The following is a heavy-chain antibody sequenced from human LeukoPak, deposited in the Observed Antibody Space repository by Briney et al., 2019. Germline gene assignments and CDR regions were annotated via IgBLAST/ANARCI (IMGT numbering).Heavy chain of an antibody. D-gene: IGHD3-3*01. J-gene: IGHJ3*02. CDR3: ARGGGLTEWNDAFDI. Sequence: PGGSLRLSCAASGFTFSSYGMHWVRQAPGKGLEWVAFIRYDGSNKYYADSVKGRFTISRDNSKNTLYLQMNSLRAEDTAVYYCARGGGLTEWNDAFDIWGQGTMVTVSS. CDR2: IRYDGSNK. CDR1: GFTFSSYG. V-gene: IGHV3-30*02.